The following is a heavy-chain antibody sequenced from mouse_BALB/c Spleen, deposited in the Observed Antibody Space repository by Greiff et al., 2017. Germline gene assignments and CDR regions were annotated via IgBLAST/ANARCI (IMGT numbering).Heavy chain of an antibody. CDR1: GFNIKDTY. CDR3: ARADYGSSLFDY. D-gene: IGHD1-1*01. V-gene: IGHV14-3*02. Sequence: DVQLQQSGAELVKPGASVKLSCTASGFNIKDTYMHWVKQRPEQGLEWIGRIDPANGNTKYDPKFQGKATITADTSSNTAYLQLSSLTSEDTAVYYCARADYGSSLFDYWGQGTTLTVSS. J-gene: IGHJ2*01. CDR2: IDPANGNT.